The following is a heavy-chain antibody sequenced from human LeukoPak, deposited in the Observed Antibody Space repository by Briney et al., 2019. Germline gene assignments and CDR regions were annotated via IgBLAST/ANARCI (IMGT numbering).Heavy chain of an antibody. D-gene: IGHD6-19*01. Sequence: SEALSLTCTVSGGSISSYYWSWIRQPPGKGLEWIGYIYYSGSTNYNPSLKSRVTISVDTSKNQFSLKLSSVTAADTAVYYCARDPPVAGTSWGQGTLVTVSS. CDR3: ARDPPVAGTS. V-gene: IGHV4-59*01. CDR2: IYYSGST. J-gene: IGHJ4*02. CDR1: GGSISSYY.